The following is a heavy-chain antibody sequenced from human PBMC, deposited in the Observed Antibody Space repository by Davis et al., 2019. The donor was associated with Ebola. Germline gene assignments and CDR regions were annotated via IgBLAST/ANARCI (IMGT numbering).Heavy chain of an antibody. CDR1: GGTFSSYA. J-gene: IGHJ6*02. Sequence: SVKVSCKASGGTFSSYAISWVRQAPGQGLEWMGRIIPILGIANYAQKFQGRVTITADKSTSTAYMELSSLRSEDTAVYYCARGQLWDYAEGYYGMDVWGQGTTVTVSS. CDR2: IIPILGIA. CDR3: ARGQLWDYAEGYYGMDV. V-gene: IGHV1-69*04. D-gene: IGHD1-7*01.